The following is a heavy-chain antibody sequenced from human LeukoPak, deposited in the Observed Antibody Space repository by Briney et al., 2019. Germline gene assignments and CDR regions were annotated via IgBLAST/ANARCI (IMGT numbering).Heavy chain of an antibody. Sequence: KPSETLSLTCTVSGGSVSSGGYYWSWMRQFPGKGLEWIAYIYYSGTTDHNPSPKSRVTISIDTSKNQFSLKLNSVTAADTAVYYCVRWGGGDLTWGQGTLVTVSS. CDR1: GGSVSSGGYY. CDR3: VRWGGGDLT. CDR2: IYYSGTT. J-gene: IGHJ4*02. V-gene: IGHV4-61*08. D-gene: IGHD4-17*01.